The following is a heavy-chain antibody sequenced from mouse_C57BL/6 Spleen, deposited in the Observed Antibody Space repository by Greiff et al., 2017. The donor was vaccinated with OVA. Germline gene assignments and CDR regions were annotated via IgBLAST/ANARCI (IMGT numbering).Heavy chain of an antibody. Sequence: EVKLVESGPELVKPGASVKISCKASGYSFTGYYMNWVKQSPEKSLEWIGEINPSTGGTTYNQKFKAKATLTVDKSSSPAYMQLKSLTSEDSAVYYCARFAATVVATPFDYWGQGTTLTVSS. D-gene: IGHD1-1*01. J-gene: IGHJ2*01. CDR2: INPSTGGT. CDR1: GYSFTGYY. V-gene: IGHV1-42*01. CDR3: ARFAATVVATPFDY.